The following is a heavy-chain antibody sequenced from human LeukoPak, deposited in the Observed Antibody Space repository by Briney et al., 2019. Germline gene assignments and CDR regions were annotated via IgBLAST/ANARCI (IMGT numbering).Heavy chain of an antibody. CDR2: INPNSGGT. CDR3: ARGQGIAAAGAP. D-gene: IGHD6-13*01. Sequence: GASVKVSCKASGYTFTGYYMHWVRQAPGQGLEWMGWINPNSGGTNYAQKFQGRVTMTRDTSISTAYMELSSLRSEDTAVYYCARGQGIAAAGAPWGQGTLVTVSS. J-gene: IGHJ5*02. CDR1: GYTFTGYY. V-gene: IGHV1-2*02.